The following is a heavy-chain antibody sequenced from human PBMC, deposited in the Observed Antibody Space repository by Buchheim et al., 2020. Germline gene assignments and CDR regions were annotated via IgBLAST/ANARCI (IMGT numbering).Heavy chain of an antibody. CDR1: GGSISNSAYF. V-gene: IGHV4-39*07. J-gene: IGHJ6*02. Sequence: QLQLQESGPGLVKPSETLSLTCTVSGGSISNSAYFWGWIRQPPGKGPEWIATIRYSGTTYFNPSLQNRVTISVDTSKNQFSLTLRSVTAADTALYYCVRENRDGYRNGVDVWGQGTT. D-gene: IGHD5-24*01. CDR2: IRYSGTT. CDR3: VRENRDGYRNGVDV.